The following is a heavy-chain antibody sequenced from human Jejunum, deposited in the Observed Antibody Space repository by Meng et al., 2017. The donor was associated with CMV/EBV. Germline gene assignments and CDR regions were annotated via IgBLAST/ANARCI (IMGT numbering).Heavy chain of an antibody. CDR1: GFTFSGYG. J-gene: IGHJ6*02. V-gene: IGHV3-33*06. D-gene: IGHD7-27*01. CDR2: IWYDGSSE. Sequence: GFTFSGYGMHWVGQAPGKGLEWVSFIWYDGSSEYYEDSVKGRFTISRDNSKNTLYLQMNSLTTEDTAVYYCAKDWPWGTPDYGMNVWGQGSTVTVSS. CDR3: AKDWPWGTPDYGMNV.